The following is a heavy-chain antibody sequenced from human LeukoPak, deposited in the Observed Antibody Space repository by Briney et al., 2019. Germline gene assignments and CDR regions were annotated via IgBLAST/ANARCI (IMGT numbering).Heavy chain of an antibody. CDR1: GFTVSTNY. D-gene: IGHD4/OR15-4a*01. V-gene: IGHV3-66*02. Sequence: GGSLRLSCTATGFTVSTNYMNWVRKAPGTGLEWVSVIYTGGSTYYADSVKGRFNISRDNSKNTVYLQMNSLRPEDTAVYYCARAEVLSFFDSWGQGTLVTVSS. CDR2: IYTGGST. CDR3: ARAEVLSFFDS. J-gene: IGHJ4*02.